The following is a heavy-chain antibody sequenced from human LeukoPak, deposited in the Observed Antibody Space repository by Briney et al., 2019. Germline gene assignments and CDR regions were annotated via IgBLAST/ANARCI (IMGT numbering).Heavy chain of an antibody. Sequence: ASVKVSCKASGDTFSSYGISWVRQAPGQGLEWMGWISGYNGNTNYAQKLQGRVTMTTDTSTGTAYMELRSLRSDDTAVYYCARSGRGTYYYFDYWGQGTLVTVSS. V-gene: IGHV1-18*01. CDR3: ARSGRGTYYYFDY. CDR2: ISGYNGNT. D-gene: IGHD1-26*01. J-gene: IGHJ4*02. CDR1: GDTFSSYG.